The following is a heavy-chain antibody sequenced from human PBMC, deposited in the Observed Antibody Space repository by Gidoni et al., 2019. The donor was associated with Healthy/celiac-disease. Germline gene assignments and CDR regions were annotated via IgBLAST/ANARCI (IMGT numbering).Heavy chain of an antibody. CDR2: INSDGSST. CDR3: VFEGGDYYDSSGQFDY. Sequence: EVQLVESGGGLVQPGGSLRLSCAASGFTFSSYWMHWVRQAPGKGLVWVSRINSDGSSTSYADSVKGRFTISRDNAKNTLYLQMNSLRAEDTAVYYCVFEGGDYYDSSGQFDYWGQGTLVTVSS. V-gene: IGHV3-74*01. J-gene: IGHJ4*02. D-gene: IGHD3-22*01. CDR1: GFTFSSYW.